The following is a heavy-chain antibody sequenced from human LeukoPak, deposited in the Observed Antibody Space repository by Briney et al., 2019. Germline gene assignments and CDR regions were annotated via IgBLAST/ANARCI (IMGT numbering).Heavy chain of an antibody. J-gene: IGHJ4*02. CDR1: GFTFSSYE. V-gene: IGHV3-48*03. CDR3: ARHNYYDSTGFDY. CDR2: ISSSGSTI. Sequence: GGSLRLSCAASGFTFSSYEMNWVRQAPGKGLEWVSYISSSGSTIYYADSVKGRFTISRDNAKNSLYLQMNSLRAEDTAVYYCARHNYYDSTGFDYWGQGTLVTVSS. D-gene: IGHD3-22*01.